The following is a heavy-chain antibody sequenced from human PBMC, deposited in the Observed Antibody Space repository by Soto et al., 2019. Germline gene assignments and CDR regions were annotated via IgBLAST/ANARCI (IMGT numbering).Heavy chain of an antibody. CDR3: DQGIAAAAGT. CDR1: GFTFSSYA. V-gene: IGHV3-30-3*01. D-gene: IGHD6-13*01. Sequence: QVQLVESGGGVVQPGRSLRLSCAASGFTFSSYAMHWVRQAPGKGLEWVAVISYDGSNKYYADSVKGRFTISRDNSKNTLYLQMNSLRAEDTAVYYCDQGIAAAAGTWGQGTLVTVSS. CDR2: ISYDGSNK. J-gene: IGHJ4*02.